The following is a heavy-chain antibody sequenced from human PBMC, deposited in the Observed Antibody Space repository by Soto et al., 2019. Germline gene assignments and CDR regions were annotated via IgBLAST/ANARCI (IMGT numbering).Heavy chain of an antibody. J-gene: IGHJ4*02. V-gene: IGHV1-69*01. Sequence: VKVSCKASGGTFSSYAISWVRQAPGQGLEWMGGIIPIFGTANYAQKFQGRVTITADESTSTAYMELSSLRSEDTAVYYCASSVAGTRIYFDYWGQGTLVTVSS. CDR3: ASSVAGTRIYFDY. D-gene: IGHD6-19*01. CDR2: IIPIFGTA. CDR1: GGTFSSYA.